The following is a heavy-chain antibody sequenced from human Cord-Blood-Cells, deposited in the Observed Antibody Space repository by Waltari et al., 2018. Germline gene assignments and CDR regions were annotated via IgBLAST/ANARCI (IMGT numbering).Heavy chain of an antibody. CDR1: GVTFSSYS. CDR2: ISSSSSYI. J-gene: IGHJ3*02. D-gene: IGHD2-21*02. CDR3: ARDKGIVVVTADAFDI. Sequence: EVQLVESGGGLVKAGGCLRLCCAASGVTFSSYSMNWGSQAQGKGLEWVSAISSSSSYIYYADSVKGRFTISRDNAKSSLYLKMNSLRAEDTAVYYCARDKGIVVVTADAFDIWGQGTMVTVSS. V-gene: IGHV3-21*01.